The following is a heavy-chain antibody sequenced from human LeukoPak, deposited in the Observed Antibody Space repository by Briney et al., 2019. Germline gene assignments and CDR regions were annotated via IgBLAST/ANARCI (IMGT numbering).Heavy chain of an antibody. CDR3: ARDRGNYDFWSGYLY. CDR1: GYTFTSYG. Sequence: ASVKVSCKASGYTFTSYGISWVRQAPGQGLEWMGWISAYNGNTNYAQKLQGRVTMTADTSTSTAYMELRSLRSEDTAVYYCARDRGNYDFWSGYLYWGQGTLVTVSS. J-gene: IGHJ4*02. CDR2: ISAYNGNT. D-gene: IGHD3-3*01. V-gene: IGHV1-18*01.